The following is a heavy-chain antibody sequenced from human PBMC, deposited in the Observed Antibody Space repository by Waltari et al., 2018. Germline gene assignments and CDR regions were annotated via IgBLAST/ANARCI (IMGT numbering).Heavy chain of an antibody. D-gene: IGHD1-26*01. V-gene: IGHV4-39*07. Sequence: QLHLQGSGPGLVKPSETLSLTCTVSGGSINSGYNYWGWLRQPPGKGLEWIGSIYYSGRTYYGPSLKSRVTISLDTSKNQFSLKLDSVTAADTAVYYCARGIPFGATHYFDYWGQGALVTVSS. CDR2: IYYSGRT. CDR3: ARGIPFGATHYFDY. CDR1: GGSINSGYNY. J-gene: IGHJ4*02.